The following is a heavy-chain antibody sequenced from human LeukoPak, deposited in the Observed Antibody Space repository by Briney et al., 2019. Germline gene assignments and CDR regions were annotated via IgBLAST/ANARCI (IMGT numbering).Heavy chain of an antibody. J-gene: IGHJ4*02. V-gene: IGHV4-59*08. CDR2: INYSGRT. Sequence: SETLSLTCTVSGGSISSDYWSWIRQPPGKGLEWIGYINYSGRTDYNPSLKGRVTISVDTSKNQFSLKLSSVTAADTAVFYCARTISGWYYFDYSGQGTLVTVSS. CDR3: ARTISGWYYFDY. D-gene: IGHD6-13*01. CDR1: GGSISSDY.